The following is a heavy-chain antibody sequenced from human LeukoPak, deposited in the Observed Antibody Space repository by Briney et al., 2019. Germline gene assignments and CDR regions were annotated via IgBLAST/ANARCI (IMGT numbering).Heavy chain of an antibody. V-gene: IGHV3-30*04. CDR1: GFTFSSYA. CDR3: AKVVGATDAFDI. J-gene: IGHJ3*02. D-gene: IGHD1-26*01. Sequence: GRSLRLSCAASGFTFSSYAMHWVRQAPGKGLEWVAVISYDGSNKYYADSVKGRFTISRDNSKNTLYLQMNSLRAEDTALYYCAKVVGATDAFDIWGQGTMVTVSS. CDR2: ISYDGSNK.